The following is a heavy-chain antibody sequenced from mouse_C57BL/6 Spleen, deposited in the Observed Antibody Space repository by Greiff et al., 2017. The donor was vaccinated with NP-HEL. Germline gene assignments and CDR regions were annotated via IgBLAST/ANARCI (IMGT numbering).Heavy chain of an antibody. CDR2: IYPGSGST. V-gene: IGHV1-55*01. J-gene: IGHJ3*01. D-gene: IGHD2-1*01. CDR3: ARWGGNYAWFAY. CDR1: GYTFTSYW. Sequence: QVQLQQPGAELVKPGASVKMSCKASGYTFTSYWITWVKQRPGHGLEWIGDIYPGSGSTNYNEKFKSKATLTVDTSSSTAYMQLSSLTSEDSAVYYCARWGGNYAWFAYWGQGTLVTVSA.